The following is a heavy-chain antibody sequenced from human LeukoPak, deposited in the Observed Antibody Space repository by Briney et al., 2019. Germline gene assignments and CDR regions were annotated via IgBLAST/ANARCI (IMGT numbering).Heavy chain of an antibody. Sequence: GGSLRLSCAASGFTFSSYSMNWVRQAPGKGLEWVPSISSSSSYIYYADSVKGRFTISRDNAKNSLYLQMNSLRAEDTAVYYCARALAAAGTDYWGQGTLVTVSS. CDR2: ISSSSSYI. CDR3: ARALAAAGTDY. V-gene: IGHV3-21*01. J-gene: IGHJ4*02. D-gene: IGHD6-13*01. CDR1: GFTFSSYS.